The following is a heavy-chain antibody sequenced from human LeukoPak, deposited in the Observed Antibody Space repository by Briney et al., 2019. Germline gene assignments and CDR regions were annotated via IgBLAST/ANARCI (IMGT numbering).Heavy chain of an antibody. CDR3: VRESGFGELFPYAFDI. J-gene: IGHJ3*02. V-gene: IGHV3-21*01. Sequence: GGSLRLSCAASGFTFSSYAMNWVRQAPGKGLEWVSSISSSNSHIYYADSVKGRFTISRDNAKNSLYLQMNGLRAEDTAVYYCVRESGFGELFPYAFDIWGQGTVVTVSS. CDR2: ISSSNSHI. CDR1: GFTFSSYA. D-gene: IGHD3-10*01.